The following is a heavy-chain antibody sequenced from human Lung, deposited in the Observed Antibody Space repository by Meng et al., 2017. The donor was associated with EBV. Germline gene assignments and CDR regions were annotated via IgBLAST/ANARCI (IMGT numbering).Heavy chain of an antibody. CDR3: ARLRLVWMFDY. V-gene: IGHV4-30-4*01. D-gene: IGHD6-19*01. J-gene: IGHJ4*02. Sequence: QGHLQKSGPGLVKPSQTLSLTCTVSGDSISSGEYFWSWIRQPPGKGLEWIGYIYCSGSTFYTPSLKSRATLSVDTSKYQFSLKLNSVTAADTAVYYCARLRLVWMFDYWGQGALVTVAS. CDR2: IYCSGST. CDR1: GDSISSGEYF.